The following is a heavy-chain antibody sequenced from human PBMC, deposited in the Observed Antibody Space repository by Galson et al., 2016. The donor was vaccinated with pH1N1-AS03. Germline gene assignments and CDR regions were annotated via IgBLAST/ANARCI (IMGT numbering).Heavy chain of an antibody. CDR2: LTSNRGVT. Sequence: SVKVSCKASGYTFTDYYIHWVRQAAGQGLEWMGRLTSNRGVTNYAQKFQGRVTMTRDMSLTTAYMELSSLKSDDTAVYNCATKQQLAYWGQGTLVTVSS. V-gene: IGHV1-2*06. D-gene: IGHD1-1*01. CDR3: ATKQQLAY. CDR1: GYTFTDYY. J-gene: IGHJ4*02.